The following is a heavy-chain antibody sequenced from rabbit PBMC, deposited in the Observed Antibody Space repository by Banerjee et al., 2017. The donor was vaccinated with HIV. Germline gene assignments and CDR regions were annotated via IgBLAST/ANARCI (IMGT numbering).Heavy chain of an antibody. J-gene: IGHJ6*01. V-gene: IGHV1S45*01. D-gene: IGHD6-1*01. CDR1: GFDFSSNA. CDR2: IYFGGSGNT. CDR3: ARLSNNVYDL. Sequence: QEQLEDSGGGLVQPEGSLTLTCKASGFDFSSNALYWVRQAPGKGLEWIACIYFGGSGNTYYATWAKGRFTISKTSSTTVTLQMTSLTGADTATYFCARLSNNVYDLWGPGTLVTVS.